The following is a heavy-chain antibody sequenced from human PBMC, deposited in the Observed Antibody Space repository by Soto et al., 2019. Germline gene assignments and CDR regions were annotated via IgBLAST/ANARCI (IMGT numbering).Heavy chain of an antibody. CDR2: INTANGNT. Sequence: ASVKVSCKASGYIFNTYAIHWVRQAPGQSLEWMGWINTANGNTKYSQKFQGRVTITRDTSARIAYMELSSLRSEDTAMYYCARTPPGIGFWGQGTPGNGSS. J-gene: IGHJ4*02. V-gene: IGHV1-3*04. CDR1: GYIFNTYA. D-gene: IGHD3-10*01. CDR3: ARTPPGIGF.